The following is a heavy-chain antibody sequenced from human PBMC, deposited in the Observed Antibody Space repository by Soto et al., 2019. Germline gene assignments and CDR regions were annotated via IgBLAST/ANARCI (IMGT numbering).Heavy chain of an antibody. J-gene: IGHJ4*02. D-gene: IGHD1-26*01. CDR3: GRGRSGQIVVFY. CDR2: IGPESGAT. Sequence: ASVKVSCKASGYTFTGYYIHWVRQAPEQGPEWMGEIGPESGATRYAEKFQGRVTMTLDTSITTVYMELKNLSPDDTAVYYCGRGRSGQIVVFYWGQGTPVTVSS. V-gene: IGHV1-2*02. CDR1: GYTFTGYY.